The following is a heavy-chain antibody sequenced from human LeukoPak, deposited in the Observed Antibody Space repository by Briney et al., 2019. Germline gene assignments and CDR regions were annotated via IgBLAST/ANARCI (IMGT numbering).Heavy chain of an antibody. J-gene: IGHJ4*02. V-gene: IGHV4-59*01. Sequence: SETLSLTCTVSGGSISSYYWSWIRQPPGKGLEWIGYIYYSGSTNYNPSLKSRVTMSVDTSKNQFSLKLSSVTAADTAVYYCARGMAPDYFDYWGQGTLVTVSS. CDR2: IYYSGST. D-gene: IGHD5-24*01. CDR1: GGSISSYY. CDR3: ARGMAPDYFDY.